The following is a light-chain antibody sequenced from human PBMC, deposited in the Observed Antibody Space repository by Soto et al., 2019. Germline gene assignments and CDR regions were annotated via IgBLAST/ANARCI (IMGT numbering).Light chain of an antibody. CDR1: QSVNSNY. CDR3: QVYGPSPPIT. CDR2: GVS. J-gene: IGKJ5*01. V-gene: IGKV3-20*01. Sequence: EIVLTQSPGTLSLSPGERATLSCRASQSVNSNYLAWYQHKPGQAPRLLMYGVSSRATGIPDRFTGSGSGADFTLTISRLEPEDFAVYYCQVYGPSPPITFGQGTRLEIK.